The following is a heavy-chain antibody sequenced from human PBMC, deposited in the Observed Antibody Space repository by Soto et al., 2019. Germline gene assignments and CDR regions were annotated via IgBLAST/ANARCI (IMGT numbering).Heavy chain of an antibody. CDR3: AKDLNRYYGSGSYYNPFDY. J-gene: IGHJ4*02. D-gene: IGHD3-10*01. Sequence: QVQLVESGGGVVQPGRSLRLSCAASGFTFSSYGMHWVRQAPGKGLEWVAVISYDGSDKYYADSVKGRFTISRDNSKNTLYLQMNSLRVEDTAVYYCAKDLNRYYGSGSYYNPFDYWGQGTLVTVSS. V-gene: IGHV3-30*18. CDR1: GFTFSSYG. CDR2: ISYDGSDK.